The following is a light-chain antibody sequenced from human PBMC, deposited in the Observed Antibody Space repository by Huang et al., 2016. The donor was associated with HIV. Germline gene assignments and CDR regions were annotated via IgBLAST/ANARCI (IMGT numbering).Light chain of an antibody. J-gene: IGKJ1*01. V-gene: IGKV3-15*01. Sequence: EIVMTQSPGTLSVSPGEGATLPCRASQSIGSKLAWYQQKPGQAPRLFISNASTRATGIPARFSGSGSGTEFTLTISSLQSEDFAVYYCQQYNDWPRTFGQGTKVEIK. CDR3: QQYNDWPRT. CDR2: NAS. CDR1: QSIGSK.